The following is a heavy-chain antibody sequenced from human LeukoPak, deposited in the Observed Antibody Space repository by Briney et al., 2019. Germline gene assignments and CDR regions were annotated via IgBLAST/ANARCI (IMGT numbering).Heavy chain of an antibody. V-gene: IGHV3-53*01. CDR1: GFTFSTYG. CDR2: IYSDNT. D-gene: IGHD4/OR15-4a*01. Sequence: GGSLRLSCAASGFTFSTYGMSWDRQAPGKGLEWVSFIYSDNTHYSDSVKGRFTISRDNSKNTLYLQMNSLRAEDTAVYYCARRAGAYSHPYDYWGQGTLVTVSS. CDR3: ARRAGAYSHPYDY. J-gene: IGHJ4*02.